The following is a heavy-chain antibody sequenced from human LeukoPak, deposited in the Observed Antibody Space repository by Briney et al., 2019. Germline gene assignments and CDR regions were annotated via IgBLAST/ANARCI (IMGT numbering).Heavy chain of an antibody. V-gene: IGHV3-74*01. J-gene: IGHJ5*02. CDR2: TNSDGSST. CDR3: ARDRCSGGSCYPGGNWFDP. Sequence: GGSLRLSCAASGFTFSSYWMHWVRQAPGKGLVWVSRTNSDGSSTSYADSVKGRFTISRDNSKNTLYLQMNSLRVDDTAVYYCARDRCSGGSCYPGGNWFDPWGQGTLVTVSS. CDR1: GFTFSSYW. D-gene: IGHD2-15*01.